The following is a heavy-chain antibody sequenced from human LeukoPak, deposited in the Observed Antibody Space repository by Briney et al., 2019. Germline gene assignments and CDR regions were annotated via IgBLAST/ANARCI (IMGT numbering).Heavy chain of an antibody. V-gene: IGHV4-61*02. CDR3: ASRKFSGYSPFDY. D-gene: IGHD3-22*01. Sequence: PSETLSLTCTVSGGSISSGSYYWSWIRQPAGKGLEWIGRIYTSGSTNYNPSLKSRVTISVDTSKNQFSLKLSSVTAADTAVYYCASRKFSGYSPFDYWGQGTLVTVSS. CDR2: IYTSGST. J-gene: IGHJ4*02. CDR1: GGSISSGSYY.